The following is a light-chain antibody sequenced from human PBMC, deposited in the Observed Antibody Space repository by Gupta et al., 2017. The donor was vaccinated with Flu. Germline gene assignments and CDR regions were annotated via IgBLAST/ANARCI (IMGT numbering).Light chain of an antibody. CDR2: EES. J-gene: IGLJ2*01. CDR1: ALAKKY. CDR3: YSTDGSGKQGV. Sequence: SYELTQPPSVSVSPGQAARITCSGAALAKKYVFWYQQKSGQAHVLVIFEESKRTAGSPEKFSGSISETKATLTISGAQVEDEADYYCYSTDGSGKQGVFGGGTKRTV. V-gene: IGLV3-10*01.